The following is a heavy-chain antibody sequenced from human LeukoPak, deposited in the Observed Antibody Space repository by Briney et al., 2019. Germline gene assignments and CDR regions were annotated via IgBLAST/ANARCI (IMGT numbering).Heavy chain of an antibody. D-gene: IGHD2-8*01. CDR2: INHSGST. J-gene: IGHJ4*02. Sequence: SETLSLTCAVYGGSFSGYYWSWIRQPPGKGLEWIGEINHSGSTNYNPSLKSRVTISVDTSKNQFSLKLSSVTAADTAVYYCARGGIVLMVYAYDYWGQGTLVTVSS. V-gene: IGHV4-34*01. CDR1: GGSFSGYY. CDR3: ARGGIVLMVYAYDY.